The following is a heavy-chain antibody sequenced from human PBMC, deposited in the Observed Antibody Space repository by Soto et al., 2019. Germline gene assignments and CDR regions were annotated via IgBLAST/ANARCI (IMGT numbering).Heavy chain of an antibody. J-gene: IGHJ4*02. CDR2: IYWNDDK. V-gene: IGHV2-5*01. CDR1: GFSLTTSGEG. CDR3: SHFSGYEQFDD. D-gene: IGHD5-12*01. Sequence: SGPTLVNPTHTLTLTCSLSGFSLTTSGEGVGWIRQPPGKALEWLAVIYWNDDKRYSPSLKNRLTITKDTSKNVVVLTLTNMDHVDTATYYCSHFSGYEQFDDWGKGALVTVSS.